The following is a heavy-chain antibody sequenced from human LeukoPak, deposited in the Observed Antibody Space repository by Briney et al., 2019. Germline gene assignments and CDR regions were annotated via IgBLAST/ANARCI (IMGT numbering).Heavy chain of an antibody. V-gene: IGHV3-7*01. CDR1: GFTFSSYW. J-gene: IGHJ4*02. CDR3: ARAPMTTVSRFDY. D-gene: IGHD4-17*01. CDR2: IKQDGSEK. Sequence: GGSLRLSCAASGFTFSSYWMTWVRQAPGKGLEWVANIKQDGSEKYYVDSAKGRFTISRDNAENSLYLQMNSLRAEDTAVYYCARAPMTTVSRFDYWGQGTLVTVSS.